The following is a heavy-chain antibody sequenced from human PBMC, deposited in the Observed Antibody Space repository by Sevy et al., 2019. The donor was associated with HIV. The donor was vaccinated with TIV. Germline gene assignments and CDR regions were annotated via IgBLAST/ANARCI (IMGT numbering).Heavy chain of an antibody. V-gene: IGHV3-48*03. J-gene: IGHJ4*02. CDR3: ARDLPPSATTVAHFDY. CDR1: GFPFGSYE. D-gene: IGHD4-17*01. CDR2: ISNSGRAK. Sequence: GGSLRLSCTASGFPFGSYEMNWVRQAPGKGLEWVSSISNSGRAKYYSDSVRGRFTISRDNAKNSLYLQMNSLRAEATAVYYCARDLPPSATTVAHFDYWGRGTLVTVSS.